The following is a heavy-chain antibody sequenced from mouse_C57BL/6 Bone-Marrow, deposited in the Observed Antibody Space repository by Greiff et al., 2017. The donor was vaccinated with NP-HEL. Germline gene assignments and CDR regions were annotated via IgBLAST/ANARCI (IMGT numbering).Heavy chain of an antibody. CDR3: VRHGSSFAY. V-gene: IGHV10-1*01. CDR2: IRSKSNNYAT. J-gene: IGHJ3*01. CDR1: GFSFNTYA. D-gene: IGHD2-2*01. Sequence: GGMVQPKGSLKLSCAASGFSFNTYAMNWVRQAPGKGLEWVARIRSKSNNYATYYADSVKDRFTISRDDSESMLYLQMNNLKTEDTAMYYCVRHGSSFAYWGQGTLVTVSA.